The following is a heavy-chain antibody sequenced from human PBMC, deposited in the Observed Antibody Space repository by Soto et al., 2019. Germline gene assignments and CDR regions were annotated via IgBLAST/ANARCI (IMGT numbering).Heavy chain of an antibody. D-gene: IGHD3-16*01. V-gene: IGHV1-69*12. J-gene: IGHJ6*02. CDR1: GGTFSSYA. Sequence: QVQLVQSGAEVKKPGSSVKVSCKASGGTFSSYAINWVRQAPGQGLEWMGGIIPIFATADYAQKFQGRVTITADDSTSTAYMELSSLRSEDTAVYYCAECLLGVNYYCGMDVWGQGTTVTVSS. CDR3: AECLLGVNYYCGMDV. CDR2: IIPIFATA.